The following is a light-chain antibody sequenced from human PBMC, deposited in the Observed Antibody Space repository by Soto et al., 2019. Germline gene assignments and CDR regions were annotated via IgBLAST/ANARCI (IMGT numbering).Light chain of an antibody. CDR2: TSN. J-gene: IGLJ1*01. V-gene: IGLV1-44*01. CDR1: SSNIGTNS. Sequence: QSVLTQPPSASGTPGQRVTISCSGSSSNIGTNSVSWYLQLPGSAPKLLIYTSNQRPSGVPDRFSGSKSGTSASLTVSGLQAEDEADYYCSSYAGTNNYVFGTGTKVTV. CDR3: SSYAGTNNYV.